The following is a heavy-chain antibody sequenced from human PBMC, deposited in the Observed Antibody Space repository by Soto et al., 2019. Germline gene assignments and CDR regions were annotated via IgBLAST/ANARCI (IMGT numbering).Heavy chain of an antibody. J-gene: IGHJ6*02. Sequence: WASVKVSCKASGYTFTSYAMHWVRQAPGQRLEWMGWINAGNGNTKYSQKFQGRVTITRDTSASTAYMELSSLRSEDTAVYYCARDLGYSSSRYYYYYGMDVWGQGTTVTVSS. V-gene: IGHV1-3*01. CDR2: INAGNGNT. CDR3: ARDLGYSSSRYYYYYGMDV. CDR1: GYTFTSYA. D-gene: IGHD6-13*01.